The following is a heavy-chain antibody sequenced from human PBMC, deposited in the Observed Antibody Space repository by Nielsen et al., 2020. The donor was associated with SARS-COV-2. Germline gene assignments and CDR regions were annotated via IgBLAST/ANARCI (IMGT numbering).Heavy chain of an antibody. J-gene: IGHJ4*02. CDR2: IYYSGST. CDR3: ARRYRSYGLIYYFDY. D-gene: IGHD5-18*01. CDR1: GGSISSYY. Sequence: SETLSLTCTVSGGSISSYYWSWIRQPPGKGLEWIGYIYYSGSTNYNPSLKSRVTIPVDTSKNQFSLKLSSVTAADTAVYYCARRYRSYGLIYYFDYWGQGTLVTVSS. V-gene: IGHV4-59*08.